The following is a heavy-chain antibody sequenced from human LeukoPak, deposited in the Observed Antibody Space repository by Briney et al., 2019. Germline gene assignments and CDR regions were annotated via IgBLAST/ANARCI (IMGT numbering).Heavy chain of an antibody. D-gene: IGHD3-22*01. J-gene: IGHJ3*02. CDR3: ARDDPYYDSSGYHQGGAFDI. CDR1: RGSFCGYY. V-gene: IGHV4-34*01. CDR2: INQSGST. Sequence: PSETLSLTCAVYRGSFCGYYWSWIRQPPGKGLEWIGEINQSGSTNYNSSLKSRVTISVDTSKNQFSLKLSSVTAADTAVYYCARDDPYYDSSGYHQGGAFDIWGQGTMVTVSS.